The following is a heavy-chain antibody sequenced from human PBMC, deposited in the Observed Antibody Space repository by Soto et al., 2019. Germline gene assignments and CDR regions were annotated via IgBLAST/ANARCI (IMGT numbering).Heavy chain of an antibody. J-gene: IGHJ4*02. Sequence: NPSETLSLTCAVSGGSISSSNCWSCVRQPPGRGLEWIGEIYHSGSTNYNPSLKSRVTISVDKSKNQFSLKLSSVTAADTAVYYCARATARIAVAGTWFGYWGQGTLVTVSS. CDR1: GGSISSSNC. D-gene: IGHD6-19*01. CDR2: IYHSGST. V-gene: IGHV4-4*02. CDR3: ARATARIAVAGTWFGY.